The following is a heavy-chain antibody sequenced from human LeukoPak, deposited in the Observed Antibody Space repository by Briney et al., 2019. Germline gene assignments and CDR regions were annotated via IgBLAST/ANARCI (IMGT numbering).Heavy chain of an antibody. D-gene: IGHD6-6*01. CDR3: ARRGTPYSSSSYHYDYYYMDV. CDR1: GFTFSSHA. V-gene: IGHV3-64*01. Sequence: PGGALRLSCAASGFTFSSHAMYWVRQAPGKGLEFVSVISSNGGKTYYPNSVKGRLTISRDNSKNTLYLQMGSLRAEDMAVYYCARRGTPYSSSSYHYDYYYMDVWGKGTTVTVSS. J-gene: IGHJ6*03. CDR2: ISSNGGKT.